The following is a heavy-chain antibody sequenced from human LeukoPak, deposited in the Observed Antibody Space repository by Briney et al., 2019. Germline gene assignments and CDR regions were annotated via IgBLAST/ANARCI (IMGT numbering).Heavy chain of an antibody. CDR1: GGSFSGYY. V-gene: IGHV4-34*01. CDR3: ARDSRGGYAY. J-gene: IGHJ4*02. CDR2: INHSGST. D-gene: IGHD5-12*01. Sequence: SETLSLTCAVYGGSFSGYYWSCIRQPPGKGLEWIGEINHSGSTNYNPSLKSRVTISVDTSKNQFSLKLSSVTAADTAVYYCARDSRGGYAYWGQGTLVTVSS.